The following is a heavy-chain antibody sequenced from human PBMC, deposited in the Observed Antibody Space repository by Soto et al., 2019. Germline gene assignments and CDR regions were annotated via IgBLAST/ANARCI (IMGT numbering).Heavy chain of an antibody. CDR1: GFSVSISY. V-gene: IGHV3-66*01. Sequence: DVQVVESGGTLVQPGGSLRLSCAASGFSVSISYMSWVRQAPGKGLEWVSIIYSGGDTYYADSVKGRFTLSRDNLKNTVYLQMSSLRAEDTATYYDAKRKYCSITTCLEYWGQGTLVTVSS. D-gene: IGHD2-2*01. J-gene: IGHJ4*02. CDR3: AKRKYCSITTCLEY. CDR2: IYSGGDT.